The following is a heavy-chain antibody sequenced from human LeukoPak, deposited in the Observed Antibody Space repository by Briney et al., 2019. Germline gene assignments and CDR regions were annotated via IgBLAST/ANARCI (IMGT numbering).Heavy chain of an antibody. CDR2: INPNSGGT. D-gene: IGHD2-21*02. J-gene: IGHJ4*02. CDR3: ASGERVVTAIPGYYFDY. V-gene: IGHV1-2*02. Sequence: ASVKVSCKASGYTFTGYYMHWVRQAPGQGLEWMGWINPNSGGTNYAQQFQGRVTMTRDTSISTAYMELSRLRSDDTAVYYCASGERVVTAIPGYYFDYWGQGTLVTVSS. CDR1: GYTFTGYY.